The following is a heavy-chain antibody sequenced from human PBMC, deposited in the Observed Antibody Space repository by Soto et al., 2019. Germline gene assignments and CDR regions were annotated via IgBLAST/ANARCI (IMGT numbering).Heavy chain of an antibody. CDR3: ARDTPDYDFWSGYYTPRAFDI. D-gene: IGHD3-3*01. J-gene: IGHJ3*02. V-gene: IGHV3-30-3*01. CDR2: ISYDGSNK. CDR1: GFTFSSYA. Sequence: QVQLVESGGGVVQPGRSLRLSCAASGFTFSSYAMHWVRQAPGKGLEWVAVISYDGSNKYYADSVKGRFTISRDNSKNPLDLQMNSLRVEDTAVYYCARDTPDYDFWSGYYTPRAFDIWGQGTMVTVSS.